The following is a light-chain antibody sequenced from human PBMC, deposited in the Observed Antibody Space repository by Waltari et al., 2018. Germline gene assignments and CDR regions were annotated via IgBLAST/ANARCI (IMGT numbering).Light chain of an antibody. Sequence: EIVMTQSPASLSVSPGDRVTLSCRASQSVSTKLAWYQQKPGQAPRLVIYIASIRAADVPARFSGSGSGTEFTLTISSLQSEDFAIYYCQQYDKWRDYTFGQGTKLDFK. CDR3: QQYDKWRDYT. J-gene: IGKJ2*01. V-gene: IGKV3-15*01. CDR1: QSVSTK. CDR2: IAS.